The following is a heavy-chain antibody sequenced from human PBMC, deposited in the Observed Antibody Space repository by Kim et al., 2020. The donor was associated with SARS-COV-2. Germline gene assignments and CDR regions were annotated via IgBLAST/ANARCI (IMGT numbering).Heavy chain of an antibody. CDR3: ARVHLGFMEAVVVAEDFDY. CDR1: GYTFTSYG. CDR2: ISAYNGNT. D-gene: IGHD2-15*01. V-gene: IGHV1-18*04. J-gene: IGHJ4*02. Sequence: ASVKVSCKASGYTFTSYGISWVRQAPGQGLEWMGWISAYNGNTNYAQKLQGRVTMTTDTSTSTAYMELRSLRSDDTAVYYCARVHLGFMEAVVVAEDFDYWGQGTLVTVSS.